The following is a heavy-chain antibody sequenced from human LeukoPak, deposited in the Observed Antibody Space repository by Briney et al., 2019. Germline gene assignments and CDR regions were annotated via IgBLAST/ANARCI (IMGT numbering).Heavy chain of an antibody. D-gene: IGHD4-17*01. CDR1: GFTFSSYW. Sequence: GGSLGLSYAASGFTFSSYWMYWVRQAPGKGLVWVSRINSDGSSTSYADSVKGRFTISRDNAKNTLYLQMNSLRAEDTAVYYCARDTDTVTTILDYWGQGTLVTVSS. CDR3: ARDTDTVTTILDY. CDR2: INSDGSST. V-gene: IGHV3-74*01. J-gene: IGHJ4*02.